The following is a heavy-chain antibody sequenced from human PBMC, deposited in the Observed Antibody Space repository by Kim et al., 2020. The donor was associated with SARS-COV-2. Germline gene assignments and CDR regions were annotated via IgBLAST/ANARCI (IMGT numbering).Heavy chain of an antibody. V-gene: IGHV1-3*01. CDR3: ERWVWGSYLFDY. D-gene: IGHD3-16*01. J-gene: IGHJ4*02. Sequence: KYSQKFQGSLTITRDTSASTAYIELSSLRSEDTAVYYCERWVWGSYLFDYWGQGTLVTVSS.